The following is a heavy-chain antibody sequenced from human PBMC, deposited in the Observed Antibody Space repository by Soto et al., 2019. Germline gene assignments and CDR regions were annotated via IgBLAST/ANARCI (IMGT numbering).Heavy chain of an antibody. CDR1: GFTFRNYG. D-gene: IGHD6-19*01. CDR2: ISSDGSET. V-gene: IGHV3-30*03. J-gene: IGHJ4*02. CDR3: AGQMAGPDY. Sequence: QVQLVESGGGVVQPGRSLRLSCAAAGFTFRNYGMNWVRQAPGKGLEWVAIISSDGSETYYTDSVKGRFTISRDNSRNFLDLQMNGLILEDRAGYYGAGQMAGPDYWAQGTLFPVS.